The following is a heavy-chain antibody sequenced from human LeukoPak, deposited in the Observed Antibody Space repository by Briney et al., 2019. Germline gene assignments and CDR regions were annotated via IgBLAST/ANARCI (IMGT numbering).Heavy chain of an antibody. CDR3: ARLVRSSSFYFAF. J-gene: IGHJ4*02. CDR1: GDSISSSNYC. CDR2: FYNNGRS. V-gene: IGHV4-39*01. D-gene: IGHD1-26*01. Sequence: PSETLSLTCTVSGDSISSSNYCWGWIRQPPGKGLEWIVSFYNNGRSYYNPSRRGRVTISVDTAKNQFSLMLTSVTAADTAVYFCARLVRSSSFYFAFWGQGNLVTVSS.